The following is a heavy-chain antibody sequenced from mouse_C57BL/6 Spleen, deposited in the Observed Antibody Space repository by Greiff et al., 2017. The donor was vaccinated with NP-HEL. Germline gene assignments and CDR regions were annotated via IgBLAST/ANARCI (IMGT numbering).Heavy chain of an antibody. CDR1: GFTFSSYG. Sequence: DVKLQESGGDLVKPGGSLKLSCAASGFTFSSYGMSWVRQTPDKRLEWVATISSGGSYTYYPDSVKGRFTISRDNAKNTLYLQMSSLKSEDTAMYYCARPFYYGNSNYFDYWGQGTTLTVSS. CDR2: ISSGGSYT. J-gene: IGHJ2*01. D-gene: IGHD2-1*01. V-gene: IGHV5-6*02. CDR3: ARPFYYGNSNYFDY.